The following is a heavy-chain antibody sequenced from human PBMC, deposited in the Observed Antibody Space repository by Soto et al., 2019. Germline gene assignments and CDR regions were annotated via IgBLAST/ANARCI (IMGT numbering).Heavy chain of an antibody. CDR3: ARDWLAVAGYYYYGMDV. Sequence: GGSLRLSCAASGFTFDDYTMHWVRQAPGKGLEWVSLISWDGGSTYYADSVKGRFTISRDNAKNSLYLQMNSLRAEDTAVYYCARDWLAVAGYYYYGMDVWGQGTTVTVSS. J-gene: IGHJ6*02. D-gene: IGHD6-19*01. CDR2: ISWDGGST. V-gene: IGHV3-43*01. CDR1: GFTFDDYT.